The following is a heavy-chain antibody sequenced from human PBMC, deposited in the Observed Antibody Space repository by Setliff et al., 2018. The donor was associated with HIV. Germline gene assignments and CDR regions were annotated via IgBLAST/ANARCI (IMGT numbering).Heavy chain of an antibody. Sequence: PGGSLRLSCAASGFTFSNAWMSWVRQAPGKGLEWVGRTKSKSDDGTTDYAAPVKGRFTISRDDSKNTLYLQMKSLKTEDTAVYYCTTEVFRQWLVGDYWGQGTLVTVS. V-gene: IGHV3-15*01. CDR2: TKSKSDDGTT. CDR1: GFTFSNAW. CDR3: TTEVFRQWLVGDY. D-gene: IGHD6-19*01. J-gene: IGHJ4*02.